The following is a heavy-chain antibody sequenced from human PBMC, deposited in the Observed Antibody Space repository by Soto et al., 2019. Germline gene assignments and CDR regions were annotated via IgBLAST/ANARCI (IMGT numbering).Heavy chain of an antibody. Sequence: EVQLVESGGGLVKPGGSLRLSCAASGFTFCSYSMNWVRQAPGKGLEWVSSISSSSSYIYYADSVKGRFTISRDNAKNSLYLQMNSLRAEDTAVYYCARDRSSSSGSNYYYYGMDVWGQGTTVTVSS. D-gene: IGHD6-6*01. CDR3: ARDRSSSSGSNYYYYGMDV. CDR2: ISSSSSYI. J-gene: IGHJ6*02. V-gene: IGHV3-21*01. CDR1: GFTFCSYS.